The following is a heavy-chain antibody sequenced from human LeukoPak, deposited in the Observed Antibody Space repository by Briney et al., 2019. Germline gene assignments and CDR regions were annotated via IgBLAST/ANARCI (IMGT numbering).Heavy chain of an antibody. D-gene: IGHD2-15*01. Sequence: SETLSLTCTVSGGSISSYYWSWIRQPAGKGLEWIGRIYTSGSTNYNPSLKSRVTISVDTSKNQFSLKLSSVTAADTAVYYCASYRIGPYGGCAAFDYWGQGTLVTVS. CDR2: IYTSGST. CDR3: ASYRIGPYGGCAAFDY. CDR1: GGSISSYY. V-gene: IGHV4-4*07. J-gene: IGHJ4*02.